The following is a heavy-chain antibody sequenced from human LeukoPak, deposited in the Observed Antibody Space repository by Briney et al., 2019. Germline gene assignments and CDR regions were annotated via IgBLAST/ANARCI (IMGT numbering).Heavy chain of an antibody. Sequence: PGRSLRLSCAASGFTFSSYGMHWVRQAPGKGLEWVAFIRYDGSNKYYADSVKGRFTISRDNSKNTLYLQMNSLRAEDTAVYYCAKVGAAAGTGDAFDIWGQGTMVTVSS. CDR3: AKVGAAAGTGDAFDI. CDR1: GFTFSSYG. V-gene: IGHV3-30*02. CDR2: IRYDGSNK. J-gene: IGHJ3*02. D-gene: IGHD6-13*01.